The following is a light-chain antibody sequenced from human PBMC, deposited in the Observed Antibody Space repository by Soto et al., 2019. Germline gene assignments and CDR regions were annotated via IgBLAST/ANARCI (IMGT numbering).Light chain of an antibody. CDR2: DAS. J-gene: IGKJ5*01. CDR3: QQGASFPIT. Sequence: IQRTQSPSSLSESVGDRVTITCQASQDISNYLNWYQQKPGKAPKLLIYDASNLETGVPSRFSGGGSGTDFALTISSLQPEDFATYYCQQGASFPITFGQGTRLEIK. V-gene: IGKV1-33*01. CDR1: QDISNY.